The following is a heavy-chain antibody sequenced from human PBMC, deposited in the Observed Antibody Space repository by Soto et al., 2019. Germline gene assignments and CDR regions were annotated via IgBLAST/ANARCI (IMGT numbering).Heavy chain of an antibody. CDR1: GFTFSSYA. V-gene: IGHV3-30-3*01. CDR2: ISYDGSNK. CDR3: ARDGLLGFFDY. D-gene: IGHD3-16*01. J-gene: IGHJ4*02. Sequence: GGSLRLSCAASGFTFSSYAMHWVRQAPGKGLEWVAVISYDGSNKYYADSVKGRFTISRDNSKNTLYLQMNSLRAEDTAVYYCARDGLLGFFDYWGQGTLVTISS.